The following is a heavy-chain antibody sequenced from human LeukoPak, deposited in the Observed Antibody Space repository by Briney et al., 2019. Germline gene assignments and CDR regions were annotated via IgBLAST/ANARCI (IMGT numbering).Heavy chain of an antibody. V-gene: IGHV1-3*01. J-gene: IGHJ4*02. CDR2: INAGNGNT. Sequence: ASVKVSCKASGYTFTSYAMHWVRQAPGQRLEWMGWINAGNGNTKYSQKFQGRVTITRDTSASTAYMELSSLRSEDTAVYYCARDLLPYSSGWYVDYWGQGTLVTVSS. D-gene: IGHD6-19*01. CDR1: GYTFTSYA. CDR3: ARDLLPYSSGWYVDY.